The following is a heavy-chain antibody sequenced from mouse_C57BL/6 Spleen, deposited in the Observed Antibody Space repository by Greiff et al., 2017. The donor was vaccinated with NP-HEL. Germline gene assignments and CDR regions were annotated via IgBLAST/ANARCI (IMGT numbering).Heavy chain of an antibody. CDR3: ARSIYYGLDY. Sequence: EVQVVESEGGLVQPGSSMKLSCTASGFTFSDYYMAWVRQVPEKGLEWVANINYDGSSTYYLDSLKSRFIISRDNAKNILYLQMSSLKSEDTATYYCARSIYYGLDYWGQGTTLTVSS. J-gene: IGHJ2*01. D-gene: IGHD2-1*01. CDR1: GFTFSDYY. CDR2: INYDGSST. V-gene: IGHV5-16*01.